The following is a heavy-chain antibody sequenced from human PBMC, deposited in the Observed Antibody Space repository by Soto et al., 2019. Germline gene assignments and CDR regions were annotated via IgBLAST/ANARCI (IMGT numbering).Heavy chain of an antibody. CDR3: ARRERAAGTDWWFDP. CDR2: IYYSGST. CDR1: GGSISSSSFH. D-gene: IGHD6-13*01. V-gene: IGHV4-39*01. J-gene: IGHJ5*02. Sequence: QLQLQESGPGLVKPSETLSLTCTVSGGSISSSSFHWGWIRQPPGKGLEWIGSIYYSGSTYYSPPLKRRVTXSXXXSXXPFALKLSSVTAADTAVYYCARRERAAGTDWWFDPWGQGTLVTVSS.